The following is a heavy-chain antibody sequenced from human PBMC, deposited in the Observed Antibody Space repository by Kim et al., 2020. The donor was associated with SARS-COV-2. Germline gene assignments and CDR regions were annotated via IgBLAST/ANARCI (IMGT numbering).Heavy chain of an antibody. CDR1: GFTVSSNY. D-gene: IGHD2-2*01. CDR2: IYSGGST. CDR3: ARDVVHCSSTSCYVEYFQH. V-gene: IGHV3-53*01. Sequence: GSLRLSCAASGFTVSSNYMSWVRQAPGKGLEWVSVIYSGGSTYYADSVKGRFTISRDNSKNTLYLQMNSLRAEDTAVYYCARDVVHCSSTSCYVEYFQH. J-gene: IGHJ1*01.